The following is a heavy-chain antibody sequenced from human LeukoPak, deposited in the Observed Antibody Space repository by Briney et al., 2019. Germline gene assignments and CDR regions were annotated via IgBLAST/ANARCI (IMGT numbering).Heavy chain of an antibody. CDR1: GFTFSSYA. V-gene: IGHV3-64*01. D-gene: IGHD6-13*01. Sequence: GGSLRLSCAASGFTFSSYAMHWVRQAPGEGLEYVSAISSNGGSTYYANSVKGRFTISRDNSKNTLYLQMGSLRAEDMAVYYCARAGQQLDIYSYYYMDVWGKGTTVTISS. J-gene: IGHJ6*03. CDR2: ISSNGGST. CDR3: ARAGQQLDIYSYYYMDV.